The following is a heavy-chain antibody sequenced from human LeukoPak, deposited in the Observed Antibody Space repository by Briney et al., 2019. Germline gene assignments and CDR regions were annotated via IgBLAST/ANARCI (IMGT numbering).Heavy chain of an antibody. D-gene: IGHD4-11*01. V-gene: IGHV3-23*01. CDR3: ARESGGDGYSDLTDS. CDR2: ISNSGVKT. J-gene: IGHJ4*02. Sequence: QPGGSLRLSCAASGFTFSGYAMSWVRQAPGKGLEWVSLISNSGVKTYYADSVKGQFTISRDNSKNTVFLQMNSLRAEDTAVYYCARESGGDGYSDLTDSWGQGTLVTVSS. CDR1: GFTFSGYA.